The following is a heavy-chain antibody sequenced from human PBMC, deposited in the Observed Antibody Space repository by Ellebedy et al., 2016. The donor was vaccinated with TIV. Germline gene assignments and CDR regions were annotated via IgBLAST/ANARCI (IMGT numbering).Heavy chain of an antibody. J-gene: IGHJ5*02. Sequence: ASVKVSXXASGYTFTGYYMHWVRQATGQGLEWMGWMNPNSGNTGYAQKFQGRVTMTRNTSISTAYMELSSLRSEDTAVYYCARGLGSGWLPWGQGTLVTVSS. CDR2: MNPNSGNT. D-gene: IGHD6-19*01. CDR3: ARGLGSGWLP. V-gene: IGHV1-8*02. CDR1: GYTFTGYY.